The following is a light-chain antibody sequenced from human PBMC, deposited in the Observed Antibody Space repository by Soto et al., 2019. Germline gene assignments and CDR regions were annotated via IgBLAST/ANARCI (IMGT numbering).Light chain of an antibody. CDR1: QSVSSSY. CDR2: GAS. V-gene: IGKV3-20*01. CDR3: QQYGNSPWT. Sequence: EIVLTQSPGTLSLSPGERATLSCKASQSVSSSYLAWYQQKPGQAPRLLIYGASSRATGIPDRFSGSGSGPDFTLTISRLEPEDFAVYYCQQYGNSPWTFGQGTKLEI. J-gene: IGKJ1*01.